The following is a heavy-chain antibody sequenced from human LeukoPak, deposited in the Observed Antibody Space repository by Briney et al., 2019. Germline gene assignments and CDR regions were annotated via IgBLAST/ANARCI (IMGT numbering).Heavy chain of an antibody. CDR3: AKDVGGLGFFDS. CDR2: ISGSGGNT. CDR1: GLAFSGYG. Sequence: GGSLRLSCAASGLAFSGYGMSWVRQAPGKGLEWVSTISGSGGNTHYADSVKGRFTISRDNSKSTLYLQMNSLKGEDTAMYYCAKDVGGLGFFDSWGQGTQVTVSS. J-gene: IGHJ4*02. D-gene: IGHD4-23*01. V-gene: IGHV3-23*01.